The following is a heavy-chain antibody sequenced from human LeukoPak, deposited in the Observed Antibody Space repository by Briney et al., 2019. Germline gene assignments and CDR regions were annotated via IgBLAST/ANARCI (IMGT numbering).Heavy chain of an antibody. CDR3: ARVTAVAINNYYYYYMDV. V-gene: IGHV4-4*02. J-gene: IGHJ6*03. D-gene: IGHD6-19*01. CDR2: IYHSGST. Sequence: SETLSLTCAVSGGSISSSNWWSWVRQPPGKGLEWIGEIYHSGSTNYNPSLKSRVTISVDKSKNQFSLKLSSVTAADTAVYYCARVTAVAINNYYYYYMDVWGKGTTVTVSS. CDR1: GGSISSSNW.